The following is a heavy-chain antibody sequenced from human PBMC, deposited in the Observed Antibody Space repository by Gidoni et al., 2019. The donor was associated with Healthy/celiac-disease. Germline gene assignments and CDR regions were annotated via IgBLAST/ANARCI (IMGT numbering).Heavy chain of an antibody. CDR1: GCSISSYY. Sequence: QVQLQESGPGLVKPSETLSLTCTVPGCSISSYYWSWIRQPPGKGLEWIGYIYYSGSTNYNPSLKSRVTISVDTSKNQFSLKLSSVTAADTAVYYCARQYCSSTSCRRNWFDPWGQGTLVTVSS. V-gene: IGHV4-59*01. J-gene: IGHJ5*02. CDR3: ARQYCSSTSCRRNWFDP. D-gene: IGHD2-2*01. CDR2: IYYSGST.